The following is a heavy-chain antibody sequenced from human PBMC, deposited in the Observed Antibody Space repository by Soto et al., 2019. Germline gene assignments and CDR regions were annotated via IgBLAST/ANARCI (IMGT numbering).Heavy chain of an antibody. D-gene: IGHD3-3*01. CDR1: GFTFSSYD. V-gene: IGHV3-13*01. Sequence: EVQLVESGGGLVQPGGSLRLSCAASGFTFSSYDMHWVRQATGKGLEWVSAIGTAGDTYYPGSVKGRFTISRENAKNSLYLQMNSLRAGDTAVYYCARATFWSGSYYYYYMDVWGKVTTVTVSS. CDR2: IGTAGDT. J-gene: IGHJ6*03. CDR3: ARATFWSGSYYYYYMDV.